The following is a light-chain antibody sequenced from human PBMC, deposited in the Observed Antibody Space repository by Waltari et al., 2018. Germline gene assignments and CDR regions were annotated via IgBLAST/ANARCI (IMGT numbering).Light chain of an antibody. CDR1: NSNIGSNP. CDR2: STN. CDR3: ATWDDSLGGV. Sequence: QSVLTQPPSASGTPGQRVTISCSGSNSNIGSNPVNWYQQVPGTAPKLLIYSTNPTPSGIPERFSASKSGTSASLAVTGLQSEDEAFCFCATWDDSLGGVFGGGTYLTVL. V-gene: IGLV1-44*01. J-gene: IGLJ3*02.